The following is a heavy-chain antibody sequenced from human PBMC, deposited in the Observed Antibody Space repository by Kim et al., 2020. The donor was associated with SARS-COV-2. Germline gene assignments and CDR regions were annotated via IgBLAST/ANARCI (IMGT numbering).Heavy chain of an antibody. CDR3: ARDGWRTERITMVRGVIRRYYMDV. Sequence: GGSLRLSCAASGFTFSSYGMHWVRQAPGKGLEWVVVIWYDGSNKYYADSVKGRFTISRDNSKNTLYLQMNSLRAEDTAVYYCARDGWRTERITMVRGVIRRYYMDVWGKGTTVTVSS. CDR2: IWYDGSNK. J-gene: IGHJ6*03. D-gene: IGHD3-10*01. V-gene: IGHV3-33*01. CDR1: GFTFSSYG.